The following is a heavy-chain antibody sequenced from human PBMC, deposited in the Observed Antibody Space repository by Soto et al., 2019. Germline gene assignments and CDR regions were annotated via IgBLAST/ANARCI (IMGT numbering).Heavy chain of an antibody. CDR2: INAGNGNT. V-gene: IGHV1-3*01. J-gene: IGHJ4*02. D-gene: IGHD1-26*01. CDR3: ARDDSGFSGSHYIDYFNY. Sequence: XVKVSCRASGYTFTGYAMHRVRHAPGQRLEWMGWINAGNGNTKYSQKFQGRVTFTRDTSAGTVYMQLSSLTSEDTAVYYCARDDSGFSGSHYIDYFNYWGQGALVTVSS. CDR1: GYTFTGYA.